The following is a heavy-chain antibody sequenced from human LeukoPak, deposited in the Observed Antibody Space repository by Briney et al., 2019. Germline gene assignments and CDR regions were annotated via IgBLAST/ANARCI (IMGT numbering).Heavy chain of an antibody. D-gene: IGHD2-15*01. CDR3: ARDIVVVVAATNWFDP. CDR1: GGSISSGSYY. CDR2: IYTSGST. Sequence: SQTLSLTCTVSGGSISSGSYYWSWIRQPAGKGLEWIGCIYTSGSTNYNPSLKSRVTISVDTSKNQFSLKLSSVTAADTAVYYCARDIVVVVAATNWFDPWGQGTLVTVSS. J-gene: IGHJ5*02. V-gene: IGHV4-61*02.